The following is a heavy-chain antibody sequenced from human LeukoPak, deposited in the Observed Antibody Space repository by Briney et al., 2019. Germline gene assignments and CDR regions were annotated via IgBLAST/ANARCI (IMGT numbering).Heavy chain of an antibody. Sequence: GGSLRLSCAASGFTFSSYAMSWVRQAPGQGLEWVSAISGSGGRKYYADSVKGRFTISRDNSKNTLYLQMTSLRAEDRAVYYCAKDFYDTALYFDYWGQGTLLTVSS. CDR2: ISGSGGRK. CDR1: GFTFSSYA. D-gene: IGHD2/OR15-2a*01. CDR3: AKDFYDTALYFDY. J-gene: IGHJ4*02. V-gene: IGHV3-23*01.